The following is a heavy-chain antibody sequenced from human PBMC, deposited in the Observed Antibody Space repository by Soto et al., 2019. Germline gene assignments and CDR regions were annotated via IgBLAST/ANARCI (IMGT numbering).Heavy chain of an antibody. CDR1: GGSVSDKTYY. V-gene: IGHV4-61*01. Sequence: PSETLSLTCSVSGGSVSDKTYYWSWIRQPPGKRLEWIGYVYYSGTTNYNPSLKSRVTISVDLSKNRFSLRLSSVTTADTALYYWARTTAVPNTLRSRYFFDYWGQGTLVSDSS. D-gene: IGHD4-17*01. J-gene: IGHJ4*02. CDR3: ARTTAVPNTLRSRYFFDY. CDR2: VYYSGTT.